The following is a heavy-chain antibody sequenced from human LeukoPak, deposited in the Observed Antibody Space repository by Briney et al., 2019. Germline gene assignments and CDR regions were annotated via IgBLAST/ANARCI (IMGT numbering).Heavy chain of an antibody. CDR3: SRATSYDFWSGYPYYFDY. CDR2: ISAYNGNT. V-gene: IGHV1-18*01. D-gene: IGHD3-3*01. J-gene: IGHJ4*02. Sequence: GASVKVSCKASGYTFTSYGISWVRQAPGQGLDWMGWISAYNGNTNYAQKLQGRGPITTDTSTDTAYLELRSLRPDDPGPVYCSRATSYDFWSGYPYYFDYWGQGTLVSVSS. CDR1: GYTFTSYG.